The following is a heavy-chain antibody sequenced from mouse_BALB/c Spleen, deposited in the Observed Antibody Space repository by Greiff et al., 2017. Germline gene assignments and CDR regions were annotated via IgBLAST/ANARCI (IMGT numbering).Heavy chain of an antibody. D-gene: IGHD2-4*01. CDR1: GYSITSGYY. CDR2: ISYDGSN. CDR3: AREIMLYYFDY. Sequence: EVKLMESGPGLVKPSQSLSLTCSVTGYSITSGYYWNWIRQFPGNKLEWMGYISYDGSNNYNPSLKNRISITRDTSKNQFFLKLNSVTTEDTATYYCAREIMLYYFDYWGQGTTLTVSS. J-gene: IGHJ2*01. V-gene: IGHV3-6*02.